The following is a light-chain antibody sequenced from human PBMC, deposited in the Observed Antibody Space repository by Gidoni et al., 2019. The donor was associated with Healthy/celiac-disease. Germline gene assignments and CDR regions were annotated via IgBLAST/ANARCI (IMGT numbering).Light chain of an antibody. Sequence: IQLTQSPSSLSASVGDRVTITCRASQGISSYLAWYQQQPGKAPKLLIYAASTLQSGVPSRFSGSGSGTDFTLTISSLQPEDFANYYCQQLNSYPRTFGQGTRLEIK. CDR1: QGISSY. V-gene: IGKV1-9*01. CDR3: QQLNSYPRT. CDR2: AAS. J-gene: IGKJ5*01.